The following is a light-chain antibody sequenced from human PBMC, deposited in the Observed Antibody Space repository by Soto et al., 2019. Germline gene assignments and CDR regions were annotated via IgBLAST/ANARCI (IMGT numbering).Light chain of an antibody. J-gene: IGKJ1*01. CDR2: AAS. Sequence: DIQVTQSPSSVSASVGDRVTITCRSSQGINTWLTWYQQKPGKAPKLLISAASNLQSGVPSRFSGSGSGTDFTLNISSLKPEDFATYYCQQSYTFPWTFGQGTKVEMK. CDR3: QQSYTFPWT. CDR1: QGINTW. V-gene: IGKV1D-12*01.